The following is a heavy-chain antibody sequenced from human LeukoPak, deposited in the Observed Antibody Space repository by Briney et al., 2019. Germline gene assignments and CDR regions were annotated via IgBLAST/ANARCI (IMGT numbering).Heavy chain of an antibody. CDR1: GGSFSGYY. CDR2: INHSGST. D-gene: IGHD3-10*01. CDR3: ARGIPSQYYYGSGSLFDY. V-gene: IGHV4-34*01. J-gene: IGHJ4*02. Sequence: KPSETLSLTCAVYGGSFSGYYWSWIRQPPGKGLEWIGEINHSGSTNYNPSLKNRVTLSVDTSNNQFSLKLSSVTAADTAVYYCARGIPSQYYYGSGSLFDYRGQGTLVTVSS.